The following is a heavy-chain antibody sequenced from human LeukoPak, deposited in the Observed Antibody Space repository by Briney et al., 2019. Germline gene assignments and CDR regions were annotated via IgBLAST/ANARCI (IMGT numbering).Heavy chain of an antibody. CDR3: ARECVLDKFTMIRGVIGTL. CDR2: INPNSGGA. CDR1: GYTFTGYF. J-gene: IGHJ4*02. Sequence: GASVKVSCKASGYTFTGYFIHWVRQAPGQGLEWMGWINPNSGGAKYAQKFQGRVTMTRDTSISTAYMELSRLRSDDTAVYYCARECVLDKFTMIRGVIGTLWGQGTLVTVSS. D-gene: IGHD3-10*01. V-gene: IGHV1-2*02.